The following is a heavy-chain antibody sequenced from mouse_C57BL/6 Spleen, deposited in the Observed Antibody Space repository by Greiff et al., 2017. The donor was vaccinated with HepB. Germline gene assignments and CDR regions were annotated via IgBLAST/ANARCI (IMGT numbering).Heavy chain of an antibody. J-gene: IGHJ3*01. CDR1: GYTFTDYN. V-gene: IGHV1-22*01. Sequence: EVQLQQSGPELVKPGASVKMSCKASGYTFTDYNMHWVKQSHGKSLEWIGYINPNNGGTSYNQKFKGKATLTVNKSSSTAYMELRSLTSEEAAVYYCAGSSYVTWFAYWGQGTLVTVAA. CDR2: INPNNGGT. CDR3: AGSSYVTWFAY. D-gene: IGHD1-1*01.